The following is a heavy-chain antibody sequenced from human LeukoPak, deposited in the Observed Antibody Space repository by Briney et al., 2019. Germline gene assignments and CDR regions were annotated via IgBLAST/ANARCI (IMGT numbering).Heavy chain of an antibody. V-gene: IGHV3-9*01. CDR2: INWNSGSI. Sequence: PGGSLRLSCAASGFIFGDYTIHWVRQPPGKGLEWVSGINWNSGSIGYADSVKGRFTISRDNSKNTLYLQMNSLRAEDTAVYYCAKPPKKTYDFWSGYYESFYYYGMDVWGQGTTVTVSS. CDR1: GFIFGDYT. J-gene: IGHJ6*02. D-gene: IGHD3-3*01. CDR3: AKPPKKTYDFWSGYYESFYYYGMDV.